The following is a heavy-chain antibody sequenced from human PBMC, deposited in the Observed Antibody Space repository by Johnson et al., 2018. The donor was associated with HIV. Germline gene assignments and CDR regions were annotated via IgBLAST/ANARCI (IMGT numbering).Heavy chain of an antibody. J-gene: IGHJ3*02. CDR1: GFTFSDYY. Sequence: QVQLVESGGGLVQPGGSLRLSCAASGFTFSDYYMSWIRQAPGKGLEWVSYISSSGSTIYYADSVKGRFTISRDNSKNTLYLQMNSLRAEDTAVDYCARDQGELRRTHAFDIWGQGTMVTVSS. V-gene: IGHV3-11*04. D-gene: IGHD1-14*01. CDR2: ISSSGSTI. CDR3: ARDQGELRRTHAFDI.